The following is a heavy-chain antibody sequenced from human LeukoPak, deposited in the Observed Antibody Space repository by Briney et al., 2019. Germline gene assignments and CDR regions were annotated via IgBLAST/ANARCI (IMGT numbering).Heavy chain of an antibody. CDR3: ARGATYTSA. Sequence: PVGSLRLSCASSGFTFSDYWMTWVRQAPGKRLEWVANIRQDGGEIYYVDSVKGRFTISRDNAKNSLYLQMNSLRAEDTGVYYCARGATYTSAWGQGTLVTVSS. CDR1: GFTFSDYW. V-gene: IGHV3-7*05. J-gene: IGHJ5*02. D-gene: IGHD2-2*01. CDR2: IRQDGGEI.